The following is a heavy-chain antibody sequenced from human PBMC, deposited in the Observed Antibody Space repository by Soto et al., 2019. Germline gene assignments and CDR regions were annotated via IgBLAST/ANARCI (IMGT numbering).Heavy chain of an antibody. CDR1: GGSISSSSYY. V-gene: IGHV4-39*01. J-gene: IGHJ3*02. Sequence: QLQLQESGPGLVKPSETLSLTCTVSGGSISSSSYYWGWIRQPPGKGLEWIGSIYYSGSTYYNPSLKSRVTISEDPSKNQFPLNLSSVTAADTAVYYCARQGVRIVGAKGHAFDIRGQGTMVTVAS. CDR3: ARQGVRIVGAKGHAFDI. CDR2: IYYSGST. D-gene: IGHD1-26*01.